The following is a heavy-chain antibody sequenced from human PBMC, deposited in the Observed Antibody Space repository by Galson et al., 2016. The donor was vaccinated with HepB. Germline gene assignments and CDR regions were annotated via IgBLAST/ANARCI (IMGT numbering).Heavy chain of an antibody. CDR1: GFIFTNYP. CDR2: IGSGDFT. J-gene: IGHJ3*02. V-gene: IGHV3-23*01. CDR3: ASEGYSSGHCGAFDI. Sequence: SLRLSCAASGFIFTNYPMTWVRQAPGKGLEWVSTIGSGDFTHYADSVKGRFTVSRDNSKNTLYLQMNSLTADDTALYYCASEGYSSGHCGAFDIWGRGTVVAVSS. D-gene: IGHD6-19*01.